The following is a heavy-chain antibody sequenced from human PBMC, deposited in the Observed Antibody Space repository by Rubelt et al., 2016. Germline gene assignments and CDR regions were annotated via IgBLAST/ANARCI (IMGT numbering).Heavy chain of an antibody. D-gene: IGHD3-3*01. CDR3: ARGGGRFLGWLYGFDP. Sequence: QVQLVQSGAEVKKPGSSVKVSCKASGGTFSSYAISWVRQAPGQGLEWMGGIIPIFGTANYAQTFQGRVTLTADESTSLAYMEPRRLGSEDTAVYYCARGGGRFLGWLYGFDPWGQGTLVTVSS. V-gene: IGHV1-69*01. CDR2: IIPIFGTA. CDR1: GGTFSSYA. J-gene: IGHJ5*02.